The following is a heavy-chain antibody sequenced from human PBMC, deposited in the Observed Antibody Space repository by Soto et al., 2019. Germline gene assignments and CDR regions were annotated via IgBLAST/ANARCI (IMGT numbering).Heavy chain of an antibody. CDR1: GGTFSSYT. D-gene: IGHD2-15*01. Sequence: GASLKLSCKSSGGTFSSYTISWVRQAPGQGLEWMGRIIPILGIANYAQKFQGRVPITADRFTSIAYMELSSLRSEDTAVYYCARIQCNGCSCNPEYFDYWGPGTLVTVSS. J-gene: IGHJ4*02. CDR3: ARIQCNGCSCNPEYFDY. CDR2: IIPILGIA. V-gene: IGHV1-69*02.